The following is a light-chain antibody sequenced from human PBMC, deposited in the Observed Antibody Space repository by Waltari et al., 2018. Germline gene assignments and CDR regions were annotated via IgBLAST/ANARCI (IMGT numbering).Light chain of an antibody. Sequence: DIQMTQSPSSLSASVGDRVTITCRASQTIRKYLNWYQQKPGNAPKLLIYTASSLQSGVPSRFSGSGSGTDFTLTISSLQPEDFATYFCQQSYTTPRTFGHGTEVEMK. CDR1: QTIRKY. CDR2: TAS. CDR3: QQSYTTPRT. V-gene: IGKV1-39*01. J-gene: IGKJ1*01.